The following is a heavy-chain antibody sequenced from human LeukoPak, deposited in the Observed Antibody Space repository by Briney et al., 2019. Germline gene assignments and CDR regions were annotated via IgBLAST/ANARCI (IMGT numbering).Heavy chain of an antibody. CDR1: GYTFTSYG. J-gene: IGHJ6*03. CDR2: ISAYNGNT. CDR3: ARESGSPCSRTSCYTEYYYYYMDV. Sequence: GASMKVSCKASGYTFTSYGISWVRQPPGQGLEWMGWISAYNGNTNFGQKLQGRVTMTTDTSTSTAYMELRSLRSDDTAVYYCARESGSPCSRTSCYTEYYYYYMDVWGKGTTVSVSS. D-gene: IGHD2-2*02. V-gene: IGHV1-18*01.